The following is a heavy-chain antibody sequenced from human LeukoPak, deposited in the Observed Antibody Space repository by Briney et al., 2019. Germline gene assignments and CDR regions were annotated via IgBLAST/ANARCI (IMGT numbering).Heavy chain of an antibody. V-gene: IGHV1-18*01. CDR1: GYTFTSYG. CDR3: ARVIDKYDFWSGYYTRLNWFDP. J-gene: IGHJ5*02. D-gene: IGHD3-3*01. Sequence: GASVKVSCKASGYTFTSYGISWVRQAPGQGREGMGWISAYNGNTNYAQKLQGRVTMTTDTSTSTACMELRSLRSDDTAVYYCARVIDKYDFWSGYYTRLNWFDPWGQGTLVTVSS. CDR2: ISAYNGNT.